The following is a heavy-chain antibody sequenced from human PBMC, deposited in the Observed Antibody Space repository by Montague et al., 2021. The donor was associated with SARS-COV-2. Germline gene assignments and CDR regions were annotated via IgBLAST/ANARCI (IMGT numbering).Heavy chain of an antibody. CDR2: IYYSGST. Sequence: SETLSLTCTVSGGSISSSSYYWGWIRQPPGKGLEWIGNIYYSGSTYYNPSLKSRVTISVDTSKNQFSLKLSSVTAADTAVYYCARQKMGSVTIFGVVMHDRGLDPGGQGTLVTVSS. CDR1: GGSISSSSYY. V-gene: IGHV4-39*01. D-gene: IGHD3-3*01. J-gene: IGHJ5*02. CDR3: ARQKMGSVTIFGVVMHDRGLDP.